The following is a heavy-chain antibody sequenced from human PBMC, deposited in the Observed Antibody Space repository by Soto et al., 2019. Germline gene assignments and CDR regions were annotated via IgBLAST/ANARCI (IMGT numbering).Heavy chain of an antibody. CDR1: GFTLSDFP. Sequence: EVQLLESGGGLVQPGGSLRLSCVASGFTLSDFPMTWVRQAPGKGLEWLSHISESGDHIYHVDSVKGRFTTSRDNSKNTLYLQMNSLRPDDTALYYCARRSRLDYWGQGNLVTVSS. V-gene: IGHV3-23*01. CDR2: ISESGDHI. CDR3: ARRSRLDY. J-gene: IGHJ4*02.